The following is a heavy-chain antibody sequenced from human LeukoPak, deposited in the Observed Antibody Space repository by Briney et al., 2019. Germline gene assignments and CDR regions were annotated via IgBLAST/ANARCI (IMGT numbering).Heavy chain of an antibody. Sequence: PGRSLRLSCAASGFTFSSYGIHWVRQAPGKGLEWVAVISSDGRITYYADSVKGRFTISRDNSKSTMYVQMNSLRTEDTAVYYCTKERAVTGSMWFDHWGQGTLVTVSS. CDR2: ISSDGRIT. J-gene: IGHJ5*02. CDR1: GFTFSSYG. V-gene: IGHV3-30*18. CDR3: TKERAVTGSMWFDH. D-gene: IGHD6-19*01.